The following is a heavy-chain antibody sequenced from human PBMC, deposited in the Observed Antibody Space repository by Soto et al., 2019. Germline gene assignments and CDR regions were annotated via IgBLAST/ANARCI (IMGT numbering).Heavy chain of an antibody. CDR2: ISGSGGST. CDR3: AKGQNPYGDYADFDY. J-gene: IGHJ4*02. Sequence: GGSLRLSCAASGFTFSSYAMSWVRQAPGKGLEWVSAISGSGGSTYYADSVKGRFTISRDNSKNTLYLQMNSLRAEDTAVYYCAKGQNPYGDYADFDYWGQGTLVTVSS. CDR1: GFTFSSYA. D-gene: IGHD4-17*01. V-gene: IGHV3-23*01.